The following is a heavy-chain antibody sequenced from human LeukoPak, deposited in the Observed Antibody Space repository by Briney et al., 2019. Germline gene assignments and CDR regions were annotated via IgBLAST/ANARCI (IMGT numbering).Heavy chain of an antibody. V-gene: IGHV1-58*02. Sequence: SVKVSCKASGLTFTSSAMQWVRQARGQRLEWIGWIVVGSGNTNYAQKFQERVTITRDMSTSTAYMELSSLRSEDTAVYYCAAAPSYSSGWYHFDYWGQGTLVTVSS. CDR1: GLTFTSSA. J-gene: IGHJ4*02. D-gene: IGHD6-19*01. CDR3: AAAPSYSSGWYHFDY. CDR2: IVVGSGNT.